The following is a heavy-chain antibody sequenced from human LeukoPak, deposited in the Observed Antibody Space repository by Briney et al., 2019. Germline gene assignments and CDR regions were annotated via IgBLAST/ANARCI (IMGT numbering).Heavy chain of an antibody. CDR1: GGSFSGYY. V-gene: IGHV4-34*01. Sequence: SETLSLTCAVYGGSFSGYYWSWIRQPPGKGLEWIGEINHSGSTNYNPSLKSRVTISGDTSKNQLSLKVSTVTVADTAVYYCARVYSFNWYYMDVWGKGTTVTISS. D-gene: IGHD1-1*01. J-gene: IGHJ6*03. CDR2: INHSGST. CDR3: ARVYSFNWYYMDV.